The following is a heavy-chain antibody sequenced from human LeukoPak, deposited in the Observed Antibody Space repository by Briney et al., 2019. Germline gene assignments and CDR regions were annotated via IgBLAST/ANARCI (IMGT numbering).Heavy chain of an antibody. V-gene: IGHV5-51*01. CDR3: ARQRRAAAASTKSYYFDY. Sequence: GESLKISCKGSGYSFTSHWIGWVRQMPGKGLEWMGIIYPGDSDTRYSPSFQGQVTISADKSISTAYLQWSSLKASDTAMYYCARQRRAAAASTKSYYFDYWGQGTLVTVSS. D-gene: IGHD6-13*01. CDR1: GYSFTSHW. J-gene: IGHJ4*02. CDR2: IYPGDSDT.